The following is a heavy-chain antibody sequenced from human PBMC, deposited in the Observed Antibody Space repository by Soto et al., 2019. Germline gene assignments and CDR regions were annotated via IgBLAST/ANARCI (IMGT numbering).Heavy chain of an antibody. CDR3: ARDSGSP. V-gene: IGHV1-3*01. J-gene: IGHJ5*02. CDR2: INAGNGNI. CDR1: GYTFTSYA. D-gene: IGHD3-10*01. Sequence: GASVKVSCTASGYTFTSYAMHWVRQAPGQRLEWMGWINAGNGNIKYSRKFQGRITITRDTSASTAYMELSSLRSEDTAVYYCARDSGSPWGPGTLVTVSS.